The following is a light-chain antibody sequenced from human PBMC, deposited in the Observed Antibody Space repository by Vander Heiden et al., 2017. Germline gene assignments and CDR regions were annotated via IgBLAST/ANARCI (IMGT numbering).Light chain of an antibody. Sequence: DIQMTQAPSTLSASVGDRVTITCRASQTINGWLAWYQQKPGKAPKLLIYRASSIQSGVPSRFSGSGSGTEFTLTISSLQPDDFATYYCQQYDSYSITFGQGTRLEIK. CDR1: QTINGW. V-gene: IGKV1-5*03. CDR2: RAS. J-gene: IGKJ5*01. CDR3: QQYDSYSIT.